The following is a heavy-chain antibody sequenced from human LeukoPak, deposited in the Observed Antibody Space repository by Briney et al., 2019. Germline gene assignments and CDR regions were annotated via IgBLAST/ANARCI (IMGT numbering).Heavy chain of an antibody. CDR1: GYTFTGYY. CDR3: ARGMYSSGWYGSFDY. D-gene: IGHD6-19*01. CDR2: INPNSGGT. V-gene: IGHV1-2*02. Sequence: ASVKVSCKASGYTFTGYYMHWVRQAPGQGLEWMGWINPNSGGTNYAQKFKGRVTMTRDTYISTAYMEVSRLTSDDTAVYYCARGMYSSGWYGSFDYWGQGTLVTVSS. J-gene: IGHJ4*02.